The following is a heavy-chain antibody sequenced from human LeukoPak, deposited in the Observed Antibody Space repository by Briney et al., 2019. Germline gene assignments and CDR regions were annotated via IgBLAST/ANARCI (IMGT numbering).Heavy chain of an antibody. V-gene: IGHV3-30*02. CDR3: AKDYDYGDYATDY. J-gene: IGHJ4*02. D-gene: IGHD4-17*01. CDR2: IPYDGGNK. CDR1: GFTFSSYV. Sequence: GGSLRLSCAAFGFTFSSYVMHWVRQSPGKGLEWVAFIPYDGGNKYYADSVKGRFTISRDNSKNTVYLQMNSLRVEDTAVYYCAKDYDYGDYATDYWGQGTLVTVSS.